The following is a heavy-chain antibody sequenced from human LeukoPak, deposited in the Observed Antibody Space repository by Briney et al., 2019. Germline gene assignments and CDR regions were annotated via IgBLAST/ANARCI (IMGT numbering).Heavy chain of an antibody. CDR3: ARGRSSSWNGGHYYYGMDV. D-gene: IGHD6-13*01. V-gene: IGHV1-3*01. CDR1: GYTFTSYA. CDR2: INAGNGNT. Sequence: ASVKVSCKASGYTFTSYAMHWVRQAPGQRLEWMGWINAGNGNTKYSQKFQGRVTITRDTSASTAYMELSSLRSEDTAVYYCARGRSSSWNGGHYYYGMDVWGQGTTVTVSS. J-gene: IGHJ6*02.